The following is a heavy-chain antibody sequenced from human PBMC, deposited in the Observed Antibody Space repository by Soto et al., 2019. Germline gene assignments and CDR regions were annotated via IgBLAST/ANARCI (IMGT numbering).Heavy chain of an antibody. Sequence: QITLKESGPPLVEPTQTLTLTCTFSGFSLSTTGVGVGWIRQPPGKALEWLALIYWDDDKRYNPSLNSRLTITKDTSKNQVVLAMTNMDPVDTATFYCVQSRCGGDCLQSYSSHSYYGLDVWGQGTTVTVSS. CDR3: VQSRCGGDCLQSYSSHSYYGLDV. D-gene: IGHD2-21*02. J-gene: IGHJ6*02. CDR2: IYWDDDK. V-gene: IGHV2-5*02. CDR1: GFSLSTTGVG.